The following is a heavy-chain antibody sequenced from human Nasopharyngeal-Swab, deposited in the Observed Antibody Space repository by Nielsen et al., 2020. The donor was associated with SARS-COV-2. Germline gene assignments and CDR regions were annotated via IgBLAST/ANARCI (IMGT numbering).Heavy chain of an antibody. J-gene: IGHJ3*02. CDR1: GFTFSDYY. Sequence: GESLKISCAASGFTFSDYYMSWIRQAPGKGLEWVSYISSSGSTIYYADSVKGRFTISRDNAKNSLYLQMNSLRAEDTAVYYCARTGYGDYVHAFDIWGQGTMVTVSS. D-gene: IGHD4-17*01. CDR3: ARTGYGDYVHAFDI. V-gene: IGHV3-11*01. CDR2: ISSSGSTI.